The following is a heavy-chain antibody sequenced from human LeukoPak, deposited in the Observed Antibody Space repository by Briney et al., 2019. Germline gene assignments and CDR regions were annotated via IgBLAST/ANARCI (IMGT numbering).Heavy chain of an antibody. D-gene: IGHD1-26*01. V-gene: IGHV3-23*01. CDR2: ISGSGGST. CDR1: GFTFSSYA. Sequence: PGGSLRLSCAASGFTFSSYAMSWVRQAPGKGLEWVSAISGSGGSTYYADSVNGRFTISRDNNTNTLYLQMNSLRAEDTAVYYCAKDGSGSYAFTFDPWGQGTLVTVSS. J-gene: IGHJ5*02. CDR3: AKDGSGSYAFTFDP.